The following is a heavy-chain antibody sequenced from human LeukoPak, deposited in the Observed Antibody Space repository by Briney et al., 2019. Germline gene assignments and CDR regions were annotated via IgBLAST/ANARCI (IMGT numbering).Heavy chain of an antibody. V-gene: IGHV3-48*03. Sequence: PGRSLRLSCAASGFTFSSYAMSWVRQPPGKGLEWVSYISSSGRTIYYAASVKGRFTMSRDNAKKSFCLQLSSLRAEDTAVCYCARARLTDYVWGRRTFDIWGQGTMVTISS. D-gene: IGHD3-16*01. CDR2: ISSSGRTI. CDR3: ARARLTDYVWGRRTFDI. CDR1: GFTFSSYA. J-gene: IGHJ3*02.